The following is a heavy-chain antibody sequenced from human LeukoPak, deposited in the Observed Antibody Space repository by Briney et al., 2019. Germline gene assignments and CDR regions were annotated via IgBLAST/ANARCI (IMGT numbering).Heavy chain of an antibody. Sequence: SETLSLTCTVSGGSISSYYWSWIRQPPGKGLEWIGYIYYSGSTDYNPSLKSRVTISVDTSKNQFSLNLSSVTAADTAAYYCARNYYDSSGYLRPFDYWGQGTLVTVSS. CDR3: ARNYYDSSGYLRPFDY. J-gene: IGHJ4*02. V-gene: IGHV4-59*01. CDR2: IYYSGST. D-gene: IGHD3-22*01. CDR1: GGSISSYY.